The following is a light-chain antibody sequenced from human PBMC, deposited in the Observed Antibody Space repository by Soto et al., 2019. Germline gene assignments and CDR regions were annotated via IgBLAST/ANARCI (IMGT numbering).Light chain of an antibody. V-gene: IGKV1-39*01. J-gene: IGKJ2*01. Sequence: DIQMTQSPSSLSASVGDRVIITCRASQSIGRSLNWYQQKPGKVPKLLIYAASSLQSGVPSKFSGSGSGTDFTLTISSLHAEDFATYYCQQSDKIPYTFGQGTKLEMK. CDR3: QQSDKIPYT. CDR2: AAS. CDR1: QSIGRS.